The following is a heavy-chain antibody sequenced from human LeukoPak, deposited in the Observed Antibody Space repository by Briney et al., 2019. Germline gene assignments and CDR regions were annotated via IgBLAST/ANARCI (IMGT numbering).Heavy chain of an antibody. V-gene: IGHV3-48*04. CDR2: ISSSSSTI. J-gene: IGHJ6*04. Sequence: PGGSLRLSCAASGFTFSSYSMNWVRQAPGKGLEWVSYISSSSSTIYYADSVKGRFTISRDNAKNSLYLQMNSLRAEDTAVYYCARASGVVVEGTRVCWFDPWGKGTTVTVSS. CDR1: GFTFSSYS. D-gene: IGHD2-15*01. CDR3: ARASGVVVEGTRVCWFDP.